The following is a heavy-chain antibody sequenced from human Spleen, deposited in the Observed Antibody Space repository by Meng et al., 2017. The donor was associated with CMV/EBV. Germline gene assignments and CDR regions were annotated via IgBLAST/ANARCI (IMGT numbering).Heavy chain of an antibody. Sequence: SETLSLTCTVSGGSISSYYWSWIRQPPGKGLEWIGYIYYSGSTNYNPSLKSRVTISVDTSKNQFSLKLSSVTAADTAVYYCATQGEGYGSSTSCYGAFDIWGQGTMVTVSS. CDR1: GGSISSYY. CDR3: ATQGEGYGSSTSCYGAFDI. J-gene: IGHJ3*02. V-gene: IGHV4-59*01. CDR2: IYYSGST. D-gene: IGHD2-2*01.